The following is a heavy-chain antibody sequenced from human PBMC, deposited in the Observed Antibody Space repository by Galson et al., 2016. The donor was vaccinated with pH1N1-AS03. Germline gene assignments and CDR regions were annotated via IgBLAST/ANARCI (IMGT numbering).Heavy chain of an antibody. D-gene: IGHD3-16*01. J-gene: IGHJ4*02. CDR3: AREPWGSTQGEY. CDR2: IYGGGDT. Sequence: SLRLSCAASGFTINNNYMSWVRQAPGKGLEWVSVIYGGGDTFYAYSVKGRFTISRDNSKNTVYLQMNSLRVEDTAVYYCAREPWGSTQGEYWGQGTLVTVSS. V-gene: IGHV3-53*01. CDR1: GFTINNNY.